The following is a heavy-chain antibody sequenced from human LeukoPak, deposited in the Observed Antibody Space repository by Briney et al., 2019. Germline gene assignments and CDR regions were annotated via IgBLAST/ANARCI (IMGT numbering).Heavy chain of an antibody. CDR2: YHKDAICK. V-gene: IGHV3-74*01. Sequence: ARCLRPACAPSGLTLIIFWIHCVRQAPGKWLVWVSHYHKDAICKNHTVTVKGRFTISRANAKNTVDLKMNSLRAEDTGVYYCARGGSGCFDIWGQGTMVTVSS. CDR1: GLTLIIFW. CDR3: ARGGSGCFDI. J-gene: IGHJ3*02. D-gene: IGHD1-26*01.